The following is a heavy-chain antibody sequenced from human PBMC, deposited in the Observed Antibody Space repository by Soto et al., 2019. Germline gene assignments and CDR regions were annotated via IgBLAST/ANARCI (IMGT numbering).Heavy chain of an antibody. CDR1: GGSISSYY. CDR2: IYYGGST. J-gene: IGHJ5*02. CDR3: ARGSIVVVPAALSYSYNWFDP. D-gene: IGHD2-2*01. Sequence: SETLSLTCTVSGGSISSYYWSWIRQPPGKGLEWIGYIYYGGSTNYNPSLKGRVTISVDTSKNQFSLKLSSVTAADTAVYYCARGSIVVVPAALSYSYNWFDPWGQGTLVTVSS. V-gene: IGHV4-59*01.